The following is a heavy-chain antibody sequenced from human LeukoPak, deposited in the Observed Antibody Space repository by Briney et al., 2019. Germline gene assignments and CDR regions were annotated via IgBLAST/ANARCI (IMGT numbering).Heavy chain of an antibody. CDR3: ARVTVTNLNYFDY. J-gene: IGHJ4*02. CDR2: IYYSGST. CDR1: GGSISSYY. Sequence: SETLSLTCTASGGSISSYYWSWIRHPRGKGLEWIGYIYYSGSTNYNPSLKSRVTISVDTSKDQFSLKLSSVTAADTAVYYCARVTVTNLNYFDYWGQGTLVTVSS. D-gene: IGHD4-17*01. V-gene: IGHV4-59*01.